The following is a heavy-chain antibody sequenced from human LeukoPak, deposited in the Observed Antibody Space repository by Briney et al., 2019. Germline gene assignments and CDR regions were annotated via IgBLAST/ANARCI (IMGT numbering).Heavy chain of an antibody. Sequence: SETLSLTCTVSGGSISTISSSSHFWWGWIRQPPGKGLEWIGSISHSGSTYYNPSLKSRVTISVDTSKNQFSLKLSSVTAADTAAYYCARGPAWAVEEWLLDFDYWGQGTLVTVSS. D-gene: IGHD3-3*01. CDR1: GGSISTISSSSHF. CDR2: ISHSGST. CDR3: ARGPAWAVEEWLLDFDY. V-gene: IGHV4-39*07. J-gene: IGHJ4*02.